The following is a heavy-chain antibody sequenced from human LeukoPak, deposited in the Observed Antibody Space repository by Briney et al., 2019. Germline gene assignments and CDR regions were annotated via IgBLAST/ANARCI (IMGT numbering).Heavy chain of an antibody. V-gene: IGHV3-23*01. J-gene: IGHJ4*02. Sequence: PGGSLRLSCAASGFTFSSYAMSWVRQAPGKGLEWVSAISGSGGSTYYADSVKGRFTISRDNSKNTLYLQMNSLRAEDTAVYYCAKSGGLYYYDSSGYVNWGQGTLVTVSS. CDR1: GFTFSSYA. CDR2: ISGSGGST. D-gene: IGHD3-22*01. CDR3: AKSGGLYYYDSSGYVN.